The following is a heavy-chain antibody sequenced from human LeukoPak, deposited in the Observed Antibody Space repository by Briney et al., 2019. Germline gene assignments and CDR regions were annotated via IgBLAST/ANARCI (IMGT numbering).Heavy chain of an antibody. J-gene: IGHJ4*02. Sequence: GASVKVSCKASGYTFTSYDINWVRQATGQGLEWMGWMNPNSGNTGYAQKFQGRVTITRNTSISTAYMELSSLRSEDTAVYYCARGAPYSNSPFDYWGQGTLVTVSS. CDR2: MNPNSGNT. CDR3: ARGAPYSNSPFDY. D-gene: IGHD4-11*01. CDR1: GYTFTSYD. V-gene: IGHV1-8*03.